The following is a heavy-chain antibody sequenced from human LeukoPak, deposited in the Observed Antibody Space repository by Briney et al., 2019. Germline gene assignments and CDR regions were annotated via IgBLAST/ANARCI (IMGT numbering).Heavy chain of an antibody. J-gene: IGHJ6*03. CDR2: ISGSGGST. CDR1: GFTFSSYA. D-gene: IGHD3-3*01. V-gene: IGHV3-23*01. Sequence: GGSLRLSCAASGFTFSSYAMSWVRQAPGKGLEWVSAISGSGGSTYYADSVKGRFTISRDNSKNTLYLQMNSLRAEDTAVYYCAKSWSWNYYYYMDVWGKGTTVTVSS. CDR3: AKSWSWNYYYYMDV.